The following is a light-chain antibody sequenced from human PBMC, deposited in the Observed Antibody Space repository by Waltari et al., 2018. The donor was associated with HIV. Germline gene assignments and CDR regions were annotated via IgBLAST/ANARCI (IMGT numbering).Light chain of an antibody. Sequence: DIQLTQSPSFLSSHVGERVTISCRASQDISTYLAWYQQKPGEGPKLLIHGASTLHRGVTTRFNGNGSWTDFTLTIKNLRPEDFAIYYCQQLHSFPLIFGGGTKVG. CDR3: QQLHSFPLI. CDR1: QDISTY. V-gene: IGKV1-9*01. CDR2: GAS. J-gene: IGKJ4*01.